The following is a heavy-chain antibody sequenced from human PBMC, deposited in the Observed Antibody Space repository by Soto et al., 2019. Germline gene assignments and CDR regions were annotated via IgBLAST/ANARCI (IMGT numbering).Heavy chain of an antibody. D-gene: IGHD4-17*01. CDR2: ISGGGGST. V-gene: IGHV3-23*01. J-gene: IGHJ4*02. CDR3: AKGLSYGRFAY. CDR1: GFTVSSNY. Sequence: PGGSLRLSCAAFGFTVSSNYMSWVRQAPGKGLEWVSAISGGGGSTYETDSVKGRFTISRDNSKNTLYLQMNSLRAEDTAVYYCAKGLSYGRFAYWGQGTLVTVSS.